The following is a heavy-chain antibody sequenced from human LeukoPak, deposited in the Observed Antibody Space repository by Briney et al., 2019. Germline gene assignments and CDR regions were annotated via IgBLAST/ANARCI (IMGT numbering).Heavy chain of an antibody. CDR3: AKVLQLYGDFDY. Sequence: HPGGTLRLSCVGSGYTFSTHGMNWVRQAPGKGLEWVSGIGGSGIGHSTHYADSVKGRFTISRDNSKNTLYLQMNRLRAEDTAVYYCAKVLQLYGDFDYWGQGTLVTVSS. CDR1: GYTFSTHG. V-gene: IGHV3-23*01. CDR2: IGGSGIGHST. J-gene: IGHJ4*02. D-gene: IGHD4-17*01.